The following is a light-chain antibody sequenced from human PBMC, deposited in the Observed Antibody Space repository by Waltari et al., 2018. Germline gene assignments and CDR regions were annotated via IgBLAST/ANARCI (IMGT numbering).Light chain of an antibody. CDR1: PSVSSY. CDR2: DAS. J-gene: IGKJ4*01. V-gene: IGKV3-11*01. Sequence: EIVLTQSPATLSLSPGERATLSCRASPSVSSYLAWYQQKPGQAPRLLIYDASNRATGIPARFSGSGSGTDFTLTISSLEPEDFAVYYCQKYGSTPRPFGGGTKVEI. CDR3: QKYGSTPRP.